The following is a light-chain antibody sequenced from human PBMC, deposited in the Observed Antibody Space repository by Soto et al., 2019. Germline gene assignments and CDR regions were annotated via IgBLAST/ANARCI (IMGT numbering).Light chain of an antibody. V-gene: IGLV1-40*01. CDR2: GNT. CDR1: SSNIGAGYD. Sequence: QSVLTQPPSVSGAPGQRVTISCTGSSSNIGAGYDVHWYQQLPGRAPKLLIYGNTNRPSGVADRFSGSESGSSASLASTGLQADEDADYYCLSVDSRLSLVFGGGTKLTVL. J-gene: IGLJ2*01. CDR3: LSVDSRLSLV.